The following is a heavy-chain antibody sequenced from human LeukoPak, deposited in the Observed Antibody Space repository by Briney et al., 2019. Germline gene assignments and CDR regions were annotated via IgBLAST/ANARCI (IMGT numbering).Heavy chain of an antibody. Sequence: SETLSLTCAVYGGSFSGYYWSWVRQPPGKGLEWIGYIYYSGSTNYNPSLKSRVTISVDTSKNQFSLKLSSVTAADTAVYYCARLLAMADYYYYYGMDVWGQGTTVTVSS. CDR3: ARLLAMADYYYYYGMDV. CDR2: IYYSGST. V-gene: IGHV4-59*08. CDR1: GGSFSGYY. J-gene: IGHJ6*02. D-gene: IGHD5-18*01.